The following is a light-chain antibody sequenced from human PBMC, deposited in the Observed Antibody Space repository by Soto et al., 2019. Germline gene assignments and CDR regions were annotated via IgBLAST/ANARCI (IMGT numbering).Light chain of an antibody. CDR2: DAS. Sequence: DIQMTQSPSTLSAFVGDRVTLTCRASQSINTCLAWYQRKPGKAPKLLIFDASTLESGVPSRFSGSGSGTEFTLTISSLQPDDFATYYCQQYNSYSWTFGQGTKVEVQ. J-gene: IGKJ1*01. CDR3: QQYNSYSWT. CDR1: QSINTC. V-gene: IGKV1-5*01.